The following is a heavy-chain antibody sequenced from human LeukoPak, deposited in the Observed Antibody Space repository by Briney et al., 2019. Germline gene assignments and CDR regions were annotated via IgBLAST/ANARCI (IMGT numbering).Heavy chain of an antibody. CDR3: VRGGQGDGHSADEGFDI. D-gene: IGHD5-18*01. Sequence: SQTLSLTCAISGDSVFSNSSWNWIRQSPSRGLEWLARTYYRSKWYNDYGVSVKSRININPDTSKNHFSLQLSSVTPEDTAVYYCVRGGQGDGHSADEGFDIWGQGTMVTVS. CDR2: TYYRSKWYN. CDR1: GDSVFSNSS. J-gene: IGHJ3*02. V-gene: IGHV6-1*01.